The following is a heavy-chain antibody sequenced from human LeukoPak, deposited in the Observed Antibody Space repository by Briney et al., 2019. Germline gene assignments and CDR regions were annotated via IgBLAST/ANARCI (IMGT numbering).Heavy chain of an antibody. CDR3: AKPPFLVPGATPPHWYFDL. D-gene: IGHD2-2*01. V-gene: IGHV3-53*01. CDR2: IYSGGST. Sequence: GGSLRLSCAASGFTVSSNYMTWVRQAPGKGLEWISLIYSGGSTYYADSVKGRFTISRDNSKNTLYLQMNNLRAEDTAVYYCAKPPFLVPGATPPHWYFDLWGRGTLVTVSS. CDR1: GFTVSSNY. J-gene: IGHJ2*01.